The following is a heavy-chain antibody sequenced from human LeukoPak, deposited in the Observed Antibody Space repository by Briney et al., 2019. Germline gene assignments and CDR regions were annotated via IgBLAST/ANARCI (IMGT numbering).Heavy chain of an antibody. CDR1: GASISSSY. J-gene: IGHJ5*02. CDR3: ARGRNWFDP. CDR2: IDHSGSS. V-gene: IGHV4-59*01. Sequence: SETLSLTCTVSGASISSSYWSWIRQPPGKGLEWIGYIDHSGSSDYNPSLKSRVTMSVDTSKNQFSLKVSSVTAADTAVYYCARGRNWFDPWGQGTPVTVSP.